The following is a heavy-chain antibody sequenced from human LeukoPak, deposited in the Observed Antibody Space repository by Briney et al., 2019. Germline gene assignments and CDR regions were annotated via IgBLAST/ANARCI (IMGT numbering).Heavy chain of an antibody. J-gene: IGHJ4*02. Sequence: GGSLRLSCAASGFSFTNYGMHWVRQAPGKGLQWVAGTYFDGIYKYYADSMKGRFTISRDNSNNTLYLHMNNLRVEDTAVYYCVKERGSGTFGHFDYWGQGTLVTVSS. D-gene: IGHD3-10*01. CDR3: VKERGSGTFGHFDY. CDR2: TYFDGIYK. CDR1: GFSFTNYG. V-gene: IGHV3-30*18.